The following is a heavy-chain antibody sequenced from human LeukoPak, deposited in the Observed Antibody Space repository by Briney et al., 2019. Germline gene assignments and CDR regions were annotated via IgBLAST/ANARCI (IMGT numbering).Heavy chain of an antibody. D-gene: IGHD3-9*01. Sequence: SETLSLTCTVSGGSISSGDYYWSWIRQPPGKGLEWIGYIYYSGSTNYNPSLKSRVTISVDTSKNQFSLKLSSVTAADTAVYYCARSTYITIFWPRVMPDFDYWGQGTLVTVSS. CDR3: ARSTYITIFWPRVMPDFDY. CDR2: IYYSGST. V-gene: IGHV4-61*08. J-gene: IGHJ4*02. CDR1: GGSISSGDYY.